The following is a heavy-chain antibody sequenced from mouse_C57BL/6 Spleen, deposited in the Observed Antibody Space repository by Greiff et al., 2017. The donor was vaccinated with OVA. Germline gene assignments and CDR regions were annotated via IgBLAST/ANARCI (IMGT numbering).Heavy chain of an antibody. J-gene: IGHJ1*03. CDR3: ARDHGYSSSYVWYFDV. V-gene: IGHV5-4*01. D-gene: IGHD1-1*01. CDR2: ISDGGSYT. Sequence: EVQVVESGGGLVKPGGSLKLSCAASGFTFSSYAMSWVRQTPEKRLEWVATISDGGSYTYYPDNVKGRFTISRDNAKTNLYLQMSHLKSEDTAMYYCARDHGYSSSYVWYFDVWGTGTTVTVSS. CDR1: GFTFSSYA.